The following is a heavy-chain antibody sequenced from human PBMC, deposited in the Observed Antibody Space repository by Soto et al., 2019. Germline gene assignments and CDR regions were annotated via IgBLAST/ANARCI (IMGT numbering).Heavy chain of an antibody. CDR1: GFTVSSNY. Sequence: EVQLVETGGGLIQPGGSLRLSCAASGFTVSSNYMSWVRQAPGKWLECVSVIYSCGSTYYADSVKGRFTISRDNYKNTLYLQMNRLRAEDTAVYYCARESAGYGGGYYYYYGMDVWGQGTTVTVAS. D-gene: IGHD5-12*01. V-gene: IGHV3-53*02. J-gene: IGHJ6*02. CDR2: IYSCGST. CDR3: ARESAGYGGGYYYYYGMDV.